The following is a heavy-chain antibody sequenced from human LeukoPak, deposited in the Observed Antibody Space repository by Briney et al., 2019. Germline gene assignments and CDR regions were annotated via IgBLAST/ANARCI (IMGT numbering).Heavy chain of an antibody. CDR3: AKRGVVIRVILVGFHKEAYYFDS. CDR2: ISDTGGRT. Sequence: GGSLRLSCAVSGITLSNYGMTWVRQAPGKGLEWVAGISDTGGRTNYADSVKGRFTISRDNPKNTLYLQMNSLRAEDTAVYFCAKRGVVIRVILVGFHKEAYYFDSWGQGALVTISS. V-gene: IGHV3-23*01. D-gene: IGHD3-22*01. J-gene: IGHJ4*02. CDR1: GITLSNYG.